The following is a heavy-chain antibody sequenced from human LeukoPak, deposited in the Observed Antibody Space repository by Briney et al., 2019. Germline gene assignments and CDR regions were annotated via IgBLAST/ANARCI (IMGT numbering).Heavy chain of an antibody. V-gene: IGHV4-59*13. D-gene: IGHD3-16*02. Sequence: SETLSLTCTVSSGSISGYYWSWIRQRPGKGLELICYIYYSGRANYNSSLGSRVTISVDTSKIQFSLRLSSVGAADTAVYYCARFISRWYFDLWGRGALVTVSS. CDR2: IYYSGRA. J-gene: IGHJ2*01. CDR3: ARFISRWYFDL. CDR1: SGSISGYY.